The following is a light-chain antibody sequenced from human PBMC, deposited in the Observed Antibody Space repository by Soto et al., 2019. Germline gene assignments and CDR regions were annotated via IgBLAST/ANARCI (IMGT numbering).Light chain of an antibody. CDR1: SSDVGGYNY. CDR3: NSYAGSYNWV. Sequence: QSALTQPPSASGSPGQSVTFSCTGTSSDVGGYNYVSWYQQHPGKAPKLMIYEVSKRPSGVPDRFSGSKSGNTASLTVSGLEAEDEADYYCNSYAGSYNWVFGGGTKLTVL. CDR2: EVS. J-gene: IGLJ3*02. V-gene: IGLV2-8*01.